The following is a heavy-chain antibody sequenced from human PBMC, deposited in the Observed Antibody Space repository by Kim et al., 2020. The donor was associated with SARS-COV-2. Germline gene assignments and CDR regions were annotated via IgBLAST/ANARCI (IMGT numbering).Heavy chain of an antibody. CDR1: GFSFSDYY. CDR3: ATLWFGDQRRGY. J-gene: IGHJ4*02. D-gene: IGHD3-10*01. V-gene: IGHV3-11*03. CDR2: ISGSSGYT. Sequence: GGSLRLSCAASGFSFSDYYMSWIRQAPGKGLEWVSYISGSSGYTNYADSVKGRFTISRDNTNKSLYLQMNSLSAEDTAVYYCATLWFGDQRRGYWGQGALVIVSS.